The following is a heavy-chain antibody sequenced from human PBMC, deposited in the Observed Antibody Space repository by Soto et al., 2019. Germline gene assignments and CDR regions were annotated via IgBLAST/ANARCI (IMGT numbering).Heavy chain of an antibody. D-gene: IGHD1-26*01. CDR1: GFTFNNAR. CDR2: IAGGKT. Sequence: EVQLVESGGALVEPGGSLRLSCAASGFTFNNARRSWVRQAPGRGLDWVGRIAGGKTDFAAPVEGRFTFSRDDSRNTLFLQMNSLKTEDTGVYYCTSNAAAKVGTLSYWGQGTLVTVSS. V-gene: IGHV3-15*02. J-gene: IGHJ4*02. CDR3: TSNAAAKVGTLSY.